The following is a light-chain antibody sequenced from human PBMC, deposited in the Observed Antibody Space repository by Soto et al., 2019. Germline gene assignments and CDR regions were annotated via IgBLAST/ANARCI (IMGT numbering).Light chain of an antibody. CDR1: ESLSSAY. V-gene: IGKV3-20*01. J-gene: IGKJ1*01. Sequence: EVVLTQSPGTLSLSPGERATLSCRASESLSSAYLAWYQQKPGQAPRLLIYGASSRATGIPDRFSGSGSGTDFTLTITRLEPDDFAVYYCQQYGTSPRTFGQGTKVDIK. CDR3: QQYGTSPRT. CDR2: GAS.